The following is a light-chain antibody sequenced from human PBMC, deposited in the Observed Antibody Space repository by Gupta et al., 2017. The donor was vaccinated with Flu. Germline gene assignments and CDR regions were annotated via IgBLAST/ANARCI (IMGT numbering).Light chain of an antibody. J-gene: IGKJ5*01. CDR1: HDITNS. CDR2: DAS. V-gene: IGKV1-33*01. Sequence: EIQMTQSPSSLSASIGDRVTISCRASHDITNSLNWYQYKPGQAPKLLIFDASSSKTGVPSRFSGSDSETDFALIINNLQPEEIATYCCQQDYNFPLTFGQGTRMEIK. CDR3: QQDYNFPLT.